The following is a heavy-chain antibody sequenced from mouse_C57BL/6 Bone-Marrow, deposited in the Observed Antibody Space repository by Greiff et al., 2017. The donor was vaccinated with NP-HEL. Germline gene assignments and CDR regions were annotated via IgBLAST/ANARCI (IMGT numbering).Heavy chain of an antibody. CDR2: IRSKSNNYAT. J-gene: IGHJ1*03. Sequence: EVQRVESGGGLVQPKGSLKLSCAASGFSFNTYAMNWVRQAPGKGLEWVARIRSKSNNYATYYADSVKDRFTISRDDSESMLYLQMNNLKTEDTAMDYCVRRGYYYGRGWYFDVWGTGTTVTVSS. V-gene: IGHV10-1*01. CDR3: VRRGYYYGRGWYFDV. CDR1: GFSFNTYA. D-gene: IGHD1-1*01.